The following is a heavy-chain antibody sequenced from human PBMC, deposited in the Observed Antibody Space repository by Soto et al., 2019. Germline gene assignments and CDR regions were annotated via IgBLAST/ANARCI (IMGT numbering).Heavy chain of an antibody. CDR1: GFTFTSDA. V-gene: IGHV1-3*01. CDR2: INGGSGNT. Sequence: ASVKVSCKSSGFTFTSDAIHWLRQAPGQRPQRMGWINGGSGNTKYSQDFQGRVTFTRDTFATTAYLELSSLRSDDTAVYYCARVPPWGNSAGDYSIQPSHSRGPGPPVTLSS. J-gene: IGHJ5*01. CDR3: ARVPPWGNSAGDYSIQPSHS. D-gene: IGHD3-16*01.